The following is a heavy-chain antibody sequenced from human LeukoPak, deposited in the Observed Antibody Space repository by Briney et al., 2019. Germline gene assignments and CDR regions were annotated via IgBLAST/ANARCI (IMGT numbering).Heavy chain of an antibody. J-gene: IGHJ4*02. CDR1: GGSFSAYY. CDR3: AKRGPYYYGSGSYYKGAQYYFDS. Sequence: SETLSLTCAVYGGSFSAYYWIWIRQPPGKGLEWMGEINHSGSINYNPSLKSRVTISVDTSKNQFSLKLSSVTAADTAVYYCAKRGPYYYGSGSYYKGAQYYFDSWGQGPLVTVSS. D-gene: IGHD3-10*01. V-gene: IGHV4-34*01. CDR2: INHSGSI.